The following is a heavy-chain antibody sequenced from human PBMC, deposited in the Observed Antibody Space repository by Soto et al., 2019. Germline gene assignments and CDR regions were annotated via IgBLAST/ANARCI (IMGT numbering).Heavy chain of an antibody. CDR1: GFTFGDYA. Sequence: EVQLVESGGGLVQPGRSLRLSCTASGFTFGDYAMSWVRQAPGKGLEWVGFIRSKAYGGTTEYAASVKGRFTISRDDSKSIAYLQMNSLKTEDTAVYYCTRVGVTMIVVAGPFDYWGQGTLVTVSS. CDR3: TRVGVTMIVVAGPFDY. CDR2: IRSKAYGGTT. J-gene: IGHJ4*02. D-gene: IGHD3-22*01. V-gene: IGHV3-49*04.